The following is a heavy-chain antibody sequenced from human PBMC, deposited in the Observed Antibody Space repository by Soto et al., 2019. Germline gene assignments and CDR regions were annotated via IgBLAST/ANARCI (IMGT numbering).Heavy chain of an antibody. CDR2: IIPIFGTA. D-gene: IGHD3-10*01. J-gene: IGHJ6*02. CDR3: AADQSSMVRVKWYYGMDV. V-gene: IGHV1-69*05. Sequence: VASVKVSCKASGGTLSSYAISWGRQAPGQGVEWMGGIIPIFGTANYAQKFQERVTITRDMSTSTAYMELSSLRSEDTAVNYCAADQSSMVRVKWYYGMDVWGQGTTVTVSS. CDR1: GGTLSSYA.